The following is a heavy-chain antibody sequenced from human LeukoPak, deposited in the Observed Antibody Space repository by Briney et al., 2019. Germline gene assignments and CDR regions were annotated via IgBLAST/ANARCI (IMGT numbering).Heavy chain of an antibody. D-gene: IGHD5-18*01. Sequence: ASVKVSCKASGYTFSSNYMHWARQAPGQGLEWRGAIHPSGGSTSYAQKFQGRVTMTKDTSMSTAYMELSSLRSEDTVIYYCARMGMDAAMITNFFDYWGQGTLITVSS. CDR1: GYTFSSNY. J-gene: IGHJ4*02. CDR2: IHPSGGST. V-gene: IGHV1-46*01. CDR3: ARMGMDAAMITNFFDY.